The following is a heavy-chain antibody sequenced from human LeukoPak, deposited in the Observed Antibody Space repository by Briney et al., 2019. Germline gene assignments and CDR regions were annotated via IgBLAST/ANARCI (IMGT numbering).Heavy chain of an antibody. V-gene: IGHV3-48*01. D-gene: IGHD5-12*01. CDR1: RDTLSSYS. CDR2: ISYVSGAR. Sequence: GGSLRLSCAASRDTLSSYSMNWVRQAPGKGLEWLSYISYVSGARYYAESVKGRFTISRDNAKSSVYLEMNSLRAEDTAVYFCVGERDGGYDYTPAECWGQGTLVTVSS. J-gene: IGHJ4*02. CDR3: VGERDGGYDYTPAEC.